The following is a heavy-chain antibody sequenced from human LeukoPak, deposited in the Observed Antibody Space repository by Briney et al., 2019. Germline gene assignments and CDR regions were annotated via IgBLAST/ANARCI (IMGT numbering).Heavy chain of an antibody. D-gene: IGHD6-6*01. CDR2: IFSTGAT. Sequence: SETLSLTCTVSGGSISGHYWTWIRLPPGKGLELIGHIFSTGATHYNPSLKSRVTISVDTSKNQFSLKLSSVTAADTAVYYCAREVAARPNWFDPWGQGTLVTVSS. CDR3: AREVAARPNWFDP. V-gene: IGHV4-59*11. CDR1: GGSISGHY. J-gene: IGHJ5*02.